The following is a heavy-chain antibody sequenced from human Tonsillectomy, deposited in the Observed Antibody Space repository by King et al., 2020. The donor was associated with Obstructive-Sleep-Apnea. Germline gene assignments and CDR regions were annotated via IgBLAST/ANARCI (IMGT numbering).Heavy chain of an antibody. D-gene: IGHD3-10*01. J-gene: IGHJ4*02. CDR1: GFTFSSYG. CDR2: IWYDGSNK. Sequence: QVQLVESGGGVVQPGRSLRLSCAASGFTFSSYGMHWVRQAPGKGLDGVAVIWYDGSNKYYADSVKGRFTISRDNSKNTLYLQMNSPRAEDTAVYYVARSSCCGFGELLTFDYWGQGTLVTVSS. V-gene: IGHV3-33*01. CDR3: ARSSCCGFGELLTFDY.